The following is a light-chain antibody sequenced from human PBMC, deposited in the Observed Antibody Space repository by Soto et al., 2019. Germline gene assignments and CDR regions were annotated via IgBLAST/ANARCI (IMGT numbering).Light chain of an antibody. CDR1: HSISSW. CDR3: QQYNSYLYT. V-gene: IGKV1-5*01. Sequence: DIPMTQSPSTLSASVGDRVTITCRASHSISSWLAWYQQKPGKAPKLLIYDASILESGVPSRFSGSGSGTEFTLTISSLQPDDSATYYCQQYNSYLYTFGQGTKLEIK. J-gene: IGKJ2*01. CDR2: DAS.